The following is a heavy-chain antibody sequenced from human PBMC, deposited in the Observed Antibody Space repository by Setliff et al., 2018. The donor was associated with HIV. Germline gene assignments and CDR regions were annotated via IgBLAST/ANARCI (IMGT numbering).Heavy chain of an antibody. CDR2: IYHSGST. J-gene: IGHJ4*02. D-gene: IGHD3-10*01. CDR1: GGSISSGSYY. CDR3: ARNGVLWFGELSPYYFDY. Sequence: SETLSLTCTVSGGSISSGSYYWGWIRQPPGKGLEWIGSIYHSGSTYYNPSLKSRVTISVDTSKNQFSLKLSSVTAADTAVYYCARNGVLWFGELSPYYFDYWGQGTLVTVSS. V-gene: IGHV4-39*07.